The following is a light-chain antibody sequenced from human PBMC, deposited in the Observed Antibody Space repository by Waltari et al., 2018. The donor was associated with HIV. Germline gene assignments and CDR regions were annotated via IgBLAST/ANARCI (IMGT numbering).Light chain of an antibody. Sequence: QSVLTQPPSVSAAPGLAVIIFCSGTSSNIENNGVSWYQQLPVTSPKLLVYENNQRPSGIPDRFSGSKSGTSATLGITGLQTGDEADYYCGTWDRSLSAVVFGGGTKLTVL. CDR1: SSNIENNG. CDR3: GTWDRSLSAVV. J-gene: IGLJ2*01. CDR2: ENN. V-gene: IGLV1-51*02.